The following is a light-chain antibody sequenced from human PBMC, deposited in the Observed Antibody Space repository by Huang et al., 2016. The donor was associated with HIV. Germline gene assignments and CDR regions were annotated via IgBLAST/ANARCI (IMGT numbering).Light chain of an antibody. CDR1: QSVNNN. Sequence: EIVMTQSPVTLSVSPGERATLSCRASQSVNNNLAWYQQKPGQAPRLLIYGPSTRATGIPARFSGSGSGTEFTLTITSLESEDVAVYYCQQYKDWPRTFGQGTKVEIK. CDR2: GPS. J-gene: IGKJ1*01. V-gene: IGKV3-15*01. CDR3: QQYKDWPRT.